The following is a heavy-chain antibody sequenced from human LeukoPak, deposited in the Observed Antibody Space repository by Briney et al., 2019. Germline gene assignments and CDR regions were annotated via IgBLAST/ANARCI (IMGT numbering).Heavy chain of an antibody. Sequence: GSLRLSCAASGFTFSSYEMNWVRPAPGKGLEWVSYISSSGSTIYYADSVKGRFTISRDNAKNSLYLQMNSLRAEDTAVYYCARDSLEVRGRDYFDYWGQGTTVTVSS. CDR1: GFTFSSYE. V-gene: IGHV3-48*03. D-gene: IGHD3-10*01. J-gene: IGHJ4*03. CDR3: ARDSLEVRGRDYFDY. CDR2: ISSSGSTI.